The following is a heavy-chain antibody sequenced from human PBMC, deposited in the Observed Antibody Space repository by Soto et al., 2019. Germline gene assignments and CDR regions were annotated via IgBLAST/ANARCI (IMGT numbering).Heavy chain of an antibody. J-gene: IGHJ6*04. Sequence: QVQLQQWGAGLLKPTETLSLTCAVYGGSFSGYYWSWIRQPPGKGLEWIGEINHSGSTNYNPSRKSLVTISVGTCKNPFALELSSVAAADAAVYYCARGYGGNSARGWGMDVWGKGTTVTVSS. CDR1: GGSFSGYY. V-gene: IGHV4-34*01. CDR2: INHSGST. D-gene: IGHD4-17*01. CDR3: ARGYGGNSARGWGMDV.